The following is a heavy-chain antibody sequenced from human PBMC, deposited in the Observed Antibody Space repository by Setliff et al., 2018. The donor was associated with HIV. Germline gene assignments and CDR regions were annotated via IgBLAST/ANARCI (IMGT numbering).Heavy chain of an antibody. V-gene: IGHV4-31*02. CDR2: IQSSGIT. D-gene: IGHD2-21*02. CDR3: ARGVYCGGDCYRGADF. J-gene: IGHJ4*02. CDR1: GGSISSVIYY. Sequence: SETLSLTCSVSGGSISSVIYYWTWVRQHPGKGLEWIGYIQSSGITYYNPSLQGRVTMSVDTSKNEFSLKLSSVTAADTAVFYCARGVYCGGDCYRGADFWGQGTLVTV.